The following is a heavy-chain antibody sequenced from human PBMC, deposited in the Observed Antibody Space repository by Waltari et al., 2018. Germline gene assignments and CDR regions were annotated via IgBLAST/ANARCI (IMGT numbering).Heavy chain of an antibody. CDR2: SNHSGST. D-gene: IGHD2-2*01. J-gene: IGHJ6*02. CDR1: GGSFSGYY. Sequence: QVQLQQWGAGLLKPSETLSLTCAVYGGSFSGYYWSWIRQPPGKGLEWSGESNHSGSTNHNPSRKSRVTISVDTSKNQFSLKLSSVTAADTAVYYCARGGDIVVVPAAQNPNYYYGMDVWGQGTTVTVSS. CDR3: ARGGDIVVVPAAQNPNYYYGMDV. V-gene: IGHV4-34*01.